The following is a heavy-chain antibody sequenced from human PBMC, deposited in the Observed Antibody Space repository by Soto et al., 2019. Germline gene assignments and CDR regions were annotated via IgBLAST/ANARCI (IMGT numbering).Heavy chain of an antibody. D-gene: IGHD3-3*01. Sequence: SKTLSLTCTVSGGSISSSSYYWGWIRQPPGKGLEWIGSIYYSGSTYYNPSLKSRVTISVDTSKNQFSLKLSSVTAADTAVYYCARHGGGSAYYDFWSGYYTADGMDVWGQGTTVTVSS. J-gene: IGHJ6*02. CDR2: IYYSGST. CDR3: ARHGGGSAYYDFWSGYYTADGMDV. CDR1: GGSISSSSYY. V-gene: IGHV4-39*01.